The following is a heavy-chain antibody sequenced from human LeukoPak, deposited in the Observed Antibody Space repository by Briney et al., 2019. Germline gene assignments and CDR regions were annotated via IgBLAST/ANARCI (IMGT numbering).Heavy chain of an antibody. J-gene: IGHJ4*02. CDR3: ARLPELSGFKLWGLFDY. V-gene: IGHV4-39*01. CDR2: IYYSGST. D-gene: IGHD2-2*01. CDR1: GGSIISRSYY. Sequence: SETLSLTCTVSGGSIISRSYYWGWIRQPPGKGLEWIGTIYYSGSTYYNPSLKSRVTISADTSKNRFSLKLSSVTAADTAVYYCARLPELSGFKLWGLFDYWGQGTMVTVSS.